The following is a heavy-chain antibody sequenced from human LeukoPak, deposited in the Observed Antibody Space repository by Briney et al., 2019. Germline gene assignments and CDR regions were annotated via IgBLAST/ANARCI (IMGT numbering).Heavy chain of an antibody. CDR1: GYSFTSYW. CDR3: ARRRGYSSGWLRGYFDY. V-gene: IGHV1-18*04. CDR2: ISAYNGNT. Sequence: GESLKISCKGSGYSFTSYWIGWVRQAPGQGLEWMGWISAYNGNTNYAQKLQGRVTMTTDTSTSTAYMELRSLRSDDTAVYYCARRRGYSSGWLRGYFDYWGQGTLVTVSS. D-gene: IGHD6-19*01. J-gene: IGHJ4*02.